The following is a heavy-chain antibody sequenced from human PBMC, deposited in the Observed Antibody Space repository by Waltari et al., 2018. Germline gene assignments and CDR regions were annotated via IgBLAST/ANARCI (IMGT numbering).Heavy chain of an antibody. CDR1: GFTFSSYA. V-gene: IGHV3-23*04. J-gene: IGHJ4*02. CDR2: IRWRGGST. D-gene: IGHD6-13*01. Sequence: EVKLVESGGGLVQPGGSLRLSCAASGFTFSSYAMRWVRQATGTGLEWVSAIRWRGGSTYYAESVKGRFTISRDNSKNTLYLQMNSLRAEDTAVYYCAKPQDSSPPDYWGQGTLVTVSS. CDR3: AKPQDSSPPDY.